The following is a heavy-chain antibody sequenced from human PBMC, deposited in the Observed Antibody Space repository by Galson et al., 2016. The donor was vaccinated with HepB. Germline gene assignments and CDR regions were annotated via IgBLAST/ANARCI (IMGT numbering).Heavy chain of an antibody. D-gene: IGHD6-13*01. CDR3: ERYGSWTGFDQ. Sequence: TLSLTCTVSADTISITGYFWSWIRQHPGRGLEWIGYISHGGSAYFNPSLKSRVTMSVDTSKNQFSLDLTSVTAADAAVYFCERYGSWTGFDQWSQGTLVTVSS. J-gene: IGHJ4*02. CDR2: ISHGGSA. CDR1: ADTISITGYF. V-gene: IGHV4-31*03.